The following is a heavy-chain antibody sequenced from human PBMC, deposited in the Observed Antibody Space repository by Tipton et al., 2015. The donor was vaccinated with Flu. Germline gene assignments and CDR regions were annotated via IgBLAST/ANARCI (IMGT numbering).Heavy chain of an antibody. D-gene: IGHD2-2*01. V-gene: IGHV4-39*07. J-gene: IGHJ4*02. CDR2: IYPSGTT. CDR1: SGSIRSTNYF. CDR3: ARDNAVVPTAMVD. Sequence: GLVKPSETLSLTCTVSSGSIRSTNYFCAWIRQPPGKRLELIGSIYPSGTTYYNPSLKSRVTISLDKSKNQFSLKLSSVTAADTAIYYCARDNAVVPTAMVDWGQGTLVTVSS.